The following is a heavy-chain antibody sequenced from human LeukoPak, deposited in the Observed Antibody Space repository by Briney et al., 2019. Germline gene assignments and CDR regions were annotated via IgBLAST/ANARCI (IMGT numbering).Heavy chain of an antibody. CDR2: ISAYNGNT. CDR1: GYTFTSYG. D-gene: IGHD6-13*01. J-gene: IGHJ3*01. Sequence: GASVKVSCKASGYTFTSYGISWVRQAPGQGLEWMGWISAYNGNTNYAQKLQGRVTMTTDTSTSTAYMELRSLRSDDTAVYYCARDEAADGTNALDVWGQGTMVTVSS. CDR3: ARDEAADGTNALDV. V-gene: IGHV1-18*01.